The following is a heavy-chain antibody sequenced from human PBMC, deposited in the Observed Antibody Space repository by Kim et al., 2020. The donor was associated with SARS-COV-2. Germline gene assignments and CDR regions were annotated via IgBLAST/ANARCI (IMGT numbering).Heavy chain of an antibody. CDR2: IKSKTDGGTT. J-gene: IGHJ3*02. CDR3: TTFNWKTLVRAFDI. CDR1: GFTFSNAW. Sequence: GGSLRLSCAASGFTFSNAWMSWVRQAPGKGLEWVGRIKSKTDGGTTDYAAPVKGRFTISRDDSKNTLYLQMNSLKTEDTAVYYCTTFNWKTLVRAFDIWGQGTMVTVSS. V-gene: IGHV3-15*01. D-gene: IGHD1-20*01.